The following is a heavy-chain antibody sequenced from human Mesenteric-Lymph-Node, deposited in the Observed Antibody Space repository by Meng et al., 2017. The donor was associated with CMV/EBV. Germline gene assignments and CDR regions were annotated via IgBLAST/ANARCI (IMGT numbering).Heavy chain of an antibody. V-gene: IGHV3-15*01. CDR2: IKATNDGGTT. CDR1: GFTFTNAW. CDR3: ATVFREVFSRDAFDL. Sequence: GGSLRLSCEASGFTFTNAWMTWVRQAPGKGLEWVGRIKATNDGGTTDYAAPVKGRFTISRDDSKNLLFVQMNSLKIEDTAVYYCATVFREVFSRDAFDLWGQGIMVTVSS. J-gene: IGHJ3*01. D-gene: IGHD2-21*01.